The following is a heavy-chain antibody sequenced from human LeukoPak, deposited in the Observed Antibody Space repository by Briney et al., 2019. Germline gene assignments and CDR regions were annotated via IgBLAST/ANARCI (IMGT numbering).Heavy chain of an antibody. D-gene: IGHD3-3*01. V-gene: IGHV3-7*03. Sequence: GGSLRLSCAASGFMFSSFWMSWVRQAPGKGLEWVANIKKDGSQKYYVDSVEGRFTISRDNAKNSLYLQMDSLRVDDTAVYYCTRVFGGYDVSDYWGRELWSPSPQ. CDR3: TRVFGGYDVSDY. CDR2: IKKDGSQK. CDR1: GFMFSSFW. J-gene: IGHJ4*02.